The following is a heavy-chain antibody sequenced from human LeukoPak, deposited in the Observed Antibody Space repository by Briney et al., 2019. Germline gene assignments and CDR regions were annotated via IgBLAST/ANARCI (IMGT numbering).Heavy chain of an antibody. Sequence: ASVKVSCKASGYTFTNYGISWVRQAPGQGLEWMGWISAYSGYTHYAQKIQGRVTVTTEASTSTAYMELRSLTSYDTAVYYCARDTVSTTTAGGIDYWGQGTLVTVSS. D-gene: IGHD5/OR15-5a*01. CDR3: ARDTVSTTTAGGIDY. V-gene: IGHV1-18*01. J-gene: IGHJ4*02. CDR1: GYTFTNYG. CDR2: ISAYSGYT.